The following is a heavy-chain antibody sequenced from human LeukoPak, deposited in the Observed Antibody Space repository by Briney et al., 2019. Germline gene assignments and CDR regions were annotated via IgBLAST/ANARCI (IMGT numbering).Heavy chain of an antibody. CDR3: AREAYYYDSSGSGANSCPDY. CDR1: GFTFSSYG. J-gene: IGHJ4*02. CDR2: IWYDGSNK. Sequence: GGSLRLSCAASGFTFSSYGMHWVRQAPGKGLEWVAVIWYDGSNKYYADSVKGRFTISRDNSKNTLYLQMNSLRAEDTAVYYCAREAYYYDSSGSGANSCPDYWGRGTLVTVSS. D-gene: IGHD3-22*01. V-gene: IGHV3-33*01.